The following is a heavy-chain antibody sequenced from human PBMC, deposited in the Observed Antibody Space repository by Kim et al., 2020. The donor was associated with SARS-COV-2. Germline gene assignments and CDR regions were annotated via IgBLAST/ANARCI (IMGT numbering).Heavy chain of an antibody. Sequence: VKGRFTIYRDNSKNTLYLQRNSLRAEDTAVYYCAKVVAAAGTHYYYGMDVWGQGTTVTVSS. CDR3: AKVVAAAGTHYYYGMDV. J-gene: IGHJ6*02. V-gene: IGHV3-23*01. D-gene: IGHD6-13*01.